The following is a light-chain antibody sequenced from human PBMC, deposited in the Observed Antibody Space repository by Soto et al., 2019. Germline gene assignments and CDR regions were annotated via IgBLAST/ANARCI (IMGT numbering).Light chain of an antibody. J-gene: IGKJ1*01. CDR3: HQYGYSLWT. CDR1: QSVSSSY. Sequence: EIVLTQSPDTLSLSPGARATLSCRASQSVSSSYLAWYQQKPGQAPRLLIYGASSRATGIPDRFSGSGSGTDFTLTISRLEPEDFALYYCHQYGYSLWTFGQGTKVDIK. CDR2: GAS. V-gene: IGKV3-20*01.